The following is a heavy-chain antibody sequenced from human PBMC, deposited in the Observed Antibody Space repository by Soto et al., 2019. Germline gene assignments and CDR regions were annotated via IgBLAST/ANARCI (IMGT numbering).Heavy chain of an antibody. CDR3: AKDRRDSLYSHGGYGLFDY. V-gene: IGHV3-30*18. D-gene: IGHD5-12*01. Sequence: GGSLRLSCAASGFTFSSYGMHWVRQAPGKGLEWVAVISYDGSNKYYADSVKGRFTISRDNSKNTLYLQMNSLRAEDTAVYYCAKDRRDSLYSHGGYGLFDYWGQGTLVTVSS. J-gene: IGHJ4*02. CDR1: GFTFSSYG. CDR2: ISYDGSNK.